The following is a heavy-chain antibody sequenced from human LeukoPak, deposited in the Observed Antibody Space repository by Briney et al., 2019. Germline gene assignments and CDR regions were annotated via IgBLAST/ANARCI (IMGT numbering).Heavy chain of an antibody. J-gene: IGHJ2*01. CDR2: IYHSGST. CDR1: GGSISSSSYY. D-gene: IGHD1-26*01. Sequence: SETLSLTCTVSGGSISSSSYYWGWIRQPPGKGLEWIGSIYHSGSTYYNPSLKSRVTISVDTSKNQFSLKLSSVTAADTAVYYCASPSWEYFDLWGRGTLVTVSS. V-gene: IGHV4-39*07. CDR3: ASPSWEYFDL.